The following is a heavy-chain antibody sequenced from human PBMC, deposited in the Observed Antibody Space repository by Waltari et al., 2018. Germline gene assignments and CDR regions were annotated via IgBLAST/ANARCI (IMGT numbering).Heavy chain of an antibody. CDR3: ARDLDYGSGSYDY. V-gene: IGHV4-59*11. D-gene: IGHD3-10*01. CDR1: GVSISSPH. J-gene: IGHJ4*02. CDR2: IYYSGST. Sequence: QVQLQESGPGLVKPSETLSLTCPVSGVSISSPHGSWSRQPPGKGLEWIGYIYYSGSTNYNPSLKSRVTISVDTSKNQFSLKLSSVTAADTAVYYCARDLDYGSGSYDYWGQGTLVTVSS.